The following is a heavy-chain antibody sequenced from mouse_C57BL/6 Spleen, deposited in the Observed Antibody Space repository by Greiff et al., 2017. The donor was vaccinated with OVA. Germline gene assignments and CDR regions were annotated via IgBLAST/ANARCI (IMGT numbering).Heavy chain of an antibody. J-gene: IGHJ3*01. V-gene: IGHV3-6*01. CDR3: ARDYYGAWFAY. Sequence: EVQLQQSGPGLVKPSQSLSLTCSVTGYSITSGYYWNWIRQFPGNKLECMGYISYDGSNNYNPSLKNRITITRDTSKNQFFLKLNSVTTEDTATYYCARDYYGAWFAYWGQGTLVTVSA. CDR2: ISYDGSN. D-gene: IGHD1-1*01. CDR1: GYSITSGYY.